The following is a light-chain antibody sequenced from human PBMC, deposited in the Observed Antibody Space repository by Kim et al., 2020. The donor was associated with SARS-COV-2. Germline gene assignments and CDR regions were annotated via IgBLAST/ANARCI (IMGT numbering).Light chain of an antibody. J-gene: IGKJ5*01. V-gene: IGKV1-5*03. CDR2: NTS. CDR3: QQYSNFPIT. Sequence: DIQMTQSPSTLSASVGDRVTITCRASQSFSSWLAWYQEKPGKVPKLLIYNTSILESGVPSRFSGSGSGTEFTLTISSLQPDDFATYYCQQYSNFPITFGQGTRLEIK. CDR1: QSFSSW.